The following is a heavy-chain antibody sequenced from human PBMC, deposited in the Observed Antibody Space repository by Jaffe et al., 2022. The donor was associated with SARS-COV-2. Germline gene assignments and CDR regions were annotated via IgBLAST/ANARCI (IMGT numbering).Heavy chain of an antibody. CDR2: IWYDGSNK. V-gene: IGHV3-33*01. CDR1: GFTFSSYG. Sequence: QVQLVESGGGVVQPGRSLRLSCAASGFTFSSYGMHWVRQAPGKGLEWVAVIWYDGSNKYYADSVKGRFTISRDNSKNTLYLQMNSLRAEDTAVYYCARGLSGSYSMNYWGQGTLVTVSS. D-gene: IGHD1-26*01. CDR3: ARGLSGSYSMNY. J-gene: IGHJ4*02.